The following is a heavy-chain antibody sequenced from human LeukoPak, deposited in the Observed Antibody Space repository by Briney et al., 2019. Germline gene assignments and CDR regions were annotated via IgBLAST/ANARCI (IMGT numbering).Heavy chain of an antibody. CDR1: GGTFSSYA. J-gene: IGHJ4*02. D-gene: IGHD3-22*01. V-gene: IGHV1-69*04. Sequence: ASVKVSCKASGGTFSSYAISWVRQALGQGLEWMGRIIPILGIANYAQKFQGRVTITADKSTSTAYMELSSLRSEDTAVYYCARGVLDYYDSSGRGPYYFDYWGQGTLVTVSS. CDR3: ARGVLDYYDSSGRGPYYFDY. CDR2: IIPILGIA.